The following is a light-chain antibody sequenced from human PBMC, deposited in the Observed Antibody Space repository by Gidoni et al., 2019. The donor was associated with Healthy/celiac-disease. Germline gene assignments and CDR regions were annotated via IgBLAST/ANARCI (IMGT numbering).Light chain of an antibody. J-gene: IGKJ5*01. V-gene: IGKV1-33*01. Sequence: DIQMTQSPSSLSASVGDRVTITCQASQDISNYLNWYQQKQGKAPKLLIYDASNLETGVPSRFSGSGSGTDFTFTISSLQPEDIATYYCPQYDNHITFGQGTRLEIK. CDR1: QDISNY. CDR2: DAS. CDR3: PQYDNHIT.